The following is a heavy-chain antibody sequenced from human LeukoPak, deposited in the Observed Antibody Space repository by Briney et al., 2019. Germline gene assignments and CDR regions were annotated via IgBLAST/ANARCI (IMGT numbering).Heavy chain of an antibody. J-gene: IGHJ4*02. D-gene: IGHD6-19*01. V-gene: IGHV3-23*01. CDR1: GFTFSSYG. CDR3: ARDRGYSSFDY. CDR2: ISGSGGST. Sequence: GGSLRLSCAASGFTFSSYGMSWVRQAPGKGLEWVSAISGSGGSTYYADSVKGRFTISRDNAKNSLYLQMNSLRAEDTAVYYCARDRGYSSFDYWGQGTLVTVSS.